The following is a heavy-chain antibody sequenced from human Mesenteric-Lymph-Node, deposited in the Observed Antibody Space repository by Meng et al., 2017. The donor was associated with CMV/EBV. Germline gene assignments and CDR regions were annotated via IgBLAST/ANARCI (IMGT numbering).Heavy chain of an antibody. V-gene: IGHV4-59*01. Sequence: SETLSLTCSVSGGSISRYYWSWIRQPPGKGLEWIGHIYYTGSTNYNPSLKSRVTISVDTSKNQFSLKLSSVTAADTAVYYCARQSDCGGDCYSFDYWGQGTLVTVSS. CDR1: GGSISRYY. J-gene: IGHJ4*02. CDR3: ARQSDCGGDCYSFDY. CDR2: IYYTGST. D-gene: IGHD2-21*01.